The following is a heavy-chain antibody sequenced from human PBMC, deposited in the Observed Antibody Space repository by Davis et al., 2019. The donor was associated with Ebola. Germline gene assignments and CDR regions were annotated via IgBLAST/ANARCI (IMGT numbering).Heavy chain of an antibody. J-gene: IGHJ4*02. CDR3: AHWTHLQLFPN. CDR2: IYWDDSK. Sequence: SGPTLVKPTQSLTLTCTFSGFSLSTSGVGVGWIRQPPGKALEWLAFIYWDDSKRFSPSLKTRLSITKDTSKNQVVLTVTNMDPEDTATYYCAHWTHLQLFPNWGQGTLVTVSS. D-gene: IGHD1-1*01. V-gene: IGHV2-5*02. CDR1: GFSLSTSGVG.